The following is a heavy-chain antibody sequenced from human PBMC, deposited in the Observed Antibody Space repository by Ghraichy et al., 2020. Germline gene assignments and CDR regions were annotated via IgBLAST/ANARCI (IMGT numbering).Heavy chain of an antibody. D-gene: IGHD6-13*01. J-gene: IGHJ6*02. CDR3: ANLAAADDMDV. Sequence: SETLSLTCTVSGGSISSYYWSWIRQPPGKGLEWIGYIYYSGSTNYNPSLKSRVTISVDTSKNQFSLKLSSVTAADTAVYYCANLAAADDMDVWGQGTTVTVSS. CDR1: GGSISSYY. V-gene: IGHV4-59*01. CDR2: IYYSGST.